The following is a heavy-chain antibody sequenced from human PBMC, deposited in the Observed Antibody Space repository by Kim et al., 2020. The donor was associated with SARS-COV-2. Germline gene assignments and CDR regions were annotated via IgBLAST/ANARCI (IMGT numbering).Heavy chain of an antibody. V-gene: IGHV4-34*01. J-gene: IGHJ3*01. Sequence: SETLSLTCGVYGGSFTDYSWTWLRQSPGKGLEWIGEIEQNDDTDPNPSLKSRVTMSVDTSKKEFSLTLNSVTAPDTAVYYCARQPNPRFVVFVLVDVRG. D-gene: IGHD3-3*01. CDR1: GGSFTDYS. CDR2: IEQNDDT. CDR3: ARQPNPRFVVFVLVDV.